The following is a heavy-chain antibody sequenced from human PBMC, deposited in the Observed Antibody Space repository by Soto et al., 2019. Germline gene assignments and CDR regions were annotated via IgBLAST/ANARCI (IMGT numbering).Heavy chain of an antibody. Sequence: EVPLVESGGGLVQPGRSLRLSCAASGFTFDDYAMHWVRQAPGKGLEWVSGISWNSGSIGYADSVKGRFTISRDNAKNSLYLQMNSLRAEDTALYYCAKAPHYGDYVDYWGQGTLVTVSS. CDR1: GFTFDDYA. J-gene: IGHJ4*02. CDR3: AKAPHYGDYVDY. V-gene: IGHV3-9*01. D-gene: IGHD4-17*01. CDR2: ISWNSGSI.